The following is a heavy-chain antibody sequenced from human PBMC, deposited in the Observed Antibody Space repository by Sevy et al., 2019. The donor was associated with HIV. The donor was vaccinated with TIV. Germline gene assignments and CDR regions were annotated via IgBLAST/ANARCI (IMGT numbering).Heavy chain of an antibody. D-gene: IGHD3-22*01. CDR1: GFTVSSNY. CDR2: IYSGGST. J-gene: IGHJ4*02. CDR3: ASNAHYYDSSGFDY. Sequence: GGSLRLSCAASGFTVSSNYMSWVRQAPGKGLEWVSVIYSGGSTYYADTVKGRFTISRDNYKNTLYLQMNSLRAEDTAVYYCASNAHYYDSSGFDYWGQGTLVTVSS. V-gene: IGHV3-53*01.